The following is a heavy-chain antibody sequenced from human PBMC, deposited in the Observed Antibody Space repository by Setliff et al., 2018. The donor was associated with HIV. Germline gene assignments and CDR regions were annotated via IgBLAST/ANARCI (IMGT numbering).Heavy chain of an antibody. J-gene: IGHJ3*01. V-gene: IGHV4-39*01. CDR1: GGSISSSSYY. CDR3: ARHDSRGPRSAFDL. CDR2: IYYSGGT. D-gene: IGHD2-21*01. Sequence: LSLTCTVSGGSISSSSYYWGWIRQPPGKGLEWLGTIYYSGGTYYNPSLKSRVTLSVDTSKNQFSLKLSSVTAADTAVYYCARHDSRGPRSAFDLWGRGTMVTVSS.